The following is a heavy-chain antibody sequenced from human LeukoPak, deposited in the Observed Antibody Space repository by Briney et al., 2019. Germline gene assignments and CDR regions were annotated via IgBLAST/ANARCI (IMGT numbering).Heavy chain of an antibody. J-gene: IGHJ4*02. CDR1: GFTFSTYA. CDR3: ARDLVLAAAGTLSDY. CDR2: ISSSSSYI. V-gene: IGHV3-21*01. D-gene: IGHD6-13*01. Sequence: GGSLRLSCAASGFTFSTYAMSWVRQAPGKGLEWVSSISSSSSYIYYADSVMGRFTISRDNAKNSLYLQMNSLRAEDTAVYYCARDLVLAAAGTLSDYWGQGTLVTVSS.